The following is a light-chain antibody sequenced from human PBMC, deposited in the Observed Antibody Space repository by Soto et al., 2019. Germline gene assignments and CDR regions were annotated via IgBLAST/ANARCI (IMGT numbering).Light chain of an antibody. Sequence: QSALTQPPSASGSPGHSVTISCTGTSSDVGGYNYVSWYQQHPGKAPKLMIYEVSKRPSGVPDRFSGSKSGNTASLTVSGLQAEDEADYYCSSYAGSIYYVFGTGTKVTVL. CDR3: SSYAGSIYYV. CDR2: EVS. J-gene: IGLJ1*01. CDR1: SSDVGGYNY. V-gene: IGLV2-8*01.